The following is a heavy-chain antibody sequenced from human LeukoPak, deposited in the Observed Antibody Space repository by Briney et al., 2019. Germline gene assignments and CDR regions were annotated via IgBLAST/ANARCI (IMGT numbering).Heavy chain of an antibody. J-gene: IGHJ4*02. CDR3: AREHGNYLRH. Sequence: GGSLRLSCAASGTTFSSYSMNWVRQAPGKGLEWVSYISTSGSTLHYADSVKGRFTVSRDNANNSLYLQMNSLRAEDTAVYYCAREHGNYLRHWGQGTLVTVSS. V-gene: IGHV3-48*01. D-gene: IGHD1-7*01. CDR1: GTTFSSYS. CDR2: ISTSGSTL.